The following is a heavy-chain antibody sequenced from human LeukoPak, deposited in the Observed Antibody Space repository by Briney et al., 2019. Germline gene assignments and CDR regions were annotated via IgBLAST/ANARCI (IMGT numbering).Heavy chain of an antibody. CDR3: AKGPLSSTGKSYYMDV. V-gene: IGHV3-23*01. D-gene: IGHD2-2*01. CDR1: GFTFSSSP. Sequence: PGGSLRLSCVASGFTFSSSPMRWVRRAPGKGLQWVSSIGSGAGGTYYADSVKGRFTISRDNSKNTLYLQMNSLRADDTAVYHCAKGPLSSTGKSYYMDVWGKGTTVTVSS. J-gene: IGHJ6*03. CDR2: IGSGAGGT.